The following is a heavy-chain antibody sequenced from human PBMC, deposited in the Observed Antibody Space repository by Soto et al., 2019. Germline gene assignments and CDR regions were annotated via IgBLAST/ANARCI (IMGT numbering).Heavy chain of an antibody. CDR1: GFSFSTYW. V-gene: IGHV3-7*05. D-gene: IGHD3-10*01. CDR2: IDQGGVEK. Sequence: EVQLVESGGGLVQPGGSLRLSCAASGFSFSTYWMAWVRQAPGKGLEWVANIDQGGVEKYYVDSVRGRFTISRDTAKNSLYLQMNSLRAEDTAIYYWARGGNWFDPWGQGTLVYVSA. J-gene: IGHJ5*02. CDR3: ARGGNWFDP.